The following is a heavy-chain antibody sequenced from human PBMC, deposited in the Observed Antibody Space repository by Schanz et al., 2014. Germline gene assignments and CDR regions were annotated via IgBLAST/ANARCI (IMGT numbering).Heavy chain of an antibody. D-gene: IGHD6-19*01. V-gene: IGHV3-11*01. Sequence: QVQLVDSGGGLVKPGGSLRLSCAASGFTFSDYYMTWIRQAPGRGLEWVSGITRQGTTYYADFVKGRFSISRDLSSNTLYLQMNSLRADDSAIYYCAKDHPSSGWPAFDVWGQGTQVTVSS. CDR1: GFTFSDYY. J-gene: IGHJ4*02. CDR3: AKDHPSSGWPAFDV. CDR2: ITRQGTT.